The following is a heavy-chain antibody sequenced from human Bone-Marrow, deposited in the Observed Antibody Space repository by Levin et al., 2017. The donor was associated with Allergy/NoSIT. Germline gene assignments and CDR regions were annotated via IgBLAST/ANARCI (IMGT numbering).Heavy chain of an antibody. J-gene: IGHJ5*02. CDR2: IYNSGST. CDR3: ARELIGAYDT. Sequence: SETLSLTCTVSGDSIRSGGSFWTWIRQHPGGGLEWIGYIYNSGSTYYNPSLKSRITISLDISKIQFSLSLSSVTAADTAVYYCARELIGAYDTWGRGAPVTVSS. CDR1: GDSIRSGGSF. V-gene: IGHV4-31*03. D-gene: IGHD7-27*01.